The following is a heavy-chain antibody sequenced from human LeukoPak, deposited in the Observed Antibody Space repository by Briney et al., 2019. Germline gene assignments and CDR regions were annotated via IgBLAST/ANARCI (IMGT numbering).Heavy chain of an antibody. CDR3: ASALIAYGSGSYPFDY. V-gene: IGHV3-74*01. D-gene: IGHD3-10*01. CDR2: INSDGSST. J-gene: IGHJ4*02. CDR1: GLTFSSYW. Sequence: GGSLRLSCAASGLTFSSYWMHWVRQAPGKGLVWVSRINSDGSSTSYADSVKGRFTISRDNAKNTLYLQMNSLRAEDTAVYYCASALIAYGSGSYPFDYWGQGTLVTVSS.